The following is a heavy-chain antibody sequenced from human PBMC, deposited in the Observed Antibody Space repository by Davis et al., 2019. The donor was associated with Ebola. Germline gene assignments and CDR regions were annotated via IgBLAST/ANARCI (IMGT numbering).Heavy chain of an antibody. CDR3: AKAPFLEGAFDM. D-gene: IGHD2/OR15-2a*01. J-gene: IGHJ3*02. CDR2: INWDSSSR. Sequence: LKISCAASGFTFDDYAMHWVRQVPGKGLEWVSGINWDSSSRVYVDSVKGRFTISRDNAKNSLSLQMNSRRTEDTALYYCAKAPFLEGAFDMWGQGTMVTVSS. V-gene: IGHV3-9*01. CDR1: GFTFDDYA.